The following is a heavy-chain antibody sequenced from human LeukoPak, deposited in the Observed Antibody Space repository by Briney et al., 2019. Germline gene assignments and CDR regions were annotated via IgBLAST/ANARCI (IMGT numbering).Heavy chain of an antibody. J-gene: IGHJ6*03. CDR2: IYPSGST. V-gene: IGHV4-4*07. Sequence: SETLSLTCTVSGGSISSYYWTWIRQPAGKGLEWVGRIYPSGSTTYNPSLKSRVTISLDTSKNQLSLELSSVTAADTAVYYCARSPCTSCHIGGYYYYMDVWGKGTTVTVSS. CDR3: ARSPCTSCHIGGYYYYMDV. CDR1: GGSISSYY. D-gene: IGHD2-2*02.